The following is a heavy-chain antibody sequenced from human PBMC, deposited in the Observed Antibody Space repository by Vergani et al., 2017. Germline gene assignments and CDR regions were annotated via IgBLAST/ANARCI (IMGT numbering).Heavy chain of an antibody. CDR1: GFTFSTYS. J-gene: IGHJ4*02. D-gene: IGHD2-8*01. CDR2: INGSSSYV. Sequence: EVQLVESGGGLVKPGGSLRLSCATSGFTFSTYSVNWVRQAPGKGLEWVSSINGSSSYVFYRDSVEGRFTITRDNAKKSVYLQMNSLRAEDTAMYFCARGLWDCTHIRCSPPSYWGQGTQVTVSS. V-gene: IGHV3-21*01. CDR3: ARGLWDCTHIRCSPPSY.